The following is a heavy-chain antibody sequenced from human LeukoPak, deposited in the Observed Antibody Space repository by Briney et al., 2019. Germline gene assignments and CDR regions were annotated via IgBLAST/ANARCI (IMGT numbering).Heavy chain of an antibody. CDR3: ANGYCSSTSCSSLGVW. CDR2: ISGSGGST. V-gene: IGHV3-23*01. D-gene: IGHD2-2*03. Sequence: GGSLRLSCAASGYTFSSYALSWVRQAPGKGLEWVSAISGSGGSTYYADSVKGRFTISRDNSKNTLYLQMNSLRAEDTAVYYCANGYCSSTSCSSLGVWWGQGTLVTVSS. CDR1: GYTFSSYA. J-gene: IGHJ4*02.